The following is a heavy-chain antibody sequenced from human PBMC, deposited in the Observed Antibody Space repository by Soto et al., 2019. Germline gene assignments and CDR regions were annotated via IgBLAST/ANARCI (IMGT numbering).Heavy chain of an antibody. CDR2: ISAYNGNT. V-gene: IGHV1-18*01. D-gene: IGHD2-2*01. CDR1: GYTFPSYG. J-gene: IGHJ4*02. CDR3: ARSRAGVVVPAAILSY. Sequence: SCKASGYTFPSYGISWVRQAPGQGLEWMGWISAYNGNTNYAQKLQGRVTMTTDTSTSTAYMELRSLRSDDTAVYYCARSRAGVVVPAAILSYWGQGTLVTVSS.